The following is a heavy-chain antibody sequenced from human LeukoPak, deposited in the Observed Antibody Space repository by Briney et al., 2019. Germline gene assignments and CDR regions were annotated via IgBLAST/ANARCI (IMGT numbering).Heavy chain of an antibody. D-gene: IGHD2-15*01. V-gene: IGHV4-34*01. CDR1: GGSFSGYY. Sequence: SETLSLTCAVYGGSFSGYYWSWIRQPPGKGLEWIGEINHSGSTNYNPSLKSRVTISADTSKNQFSLKLSSVTAADTAVYYCARGFGSGAWNWFDPWGQGTLVTVSS. J-gene: IGHJ5*02. CDR3: ARGFGSGAWNWFDP. CDR2: INHSGST.